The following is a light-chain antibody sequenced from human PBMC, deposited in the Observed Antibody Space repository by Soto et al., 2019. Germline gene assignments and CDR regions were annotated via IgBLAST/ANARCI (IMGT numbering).Light chain of an antibody. V-gene: IGKV3-20*01. J-gene: IGKJ2*01. Sequence: EIVLTQSPGTLSLSPGERATLSCRASQSVSSNYLAWYQQKPGQAPRLVIYGASSRATGIPDRCSGSGCATDFTPTISRLEPEDVAVYYCQQYGGSSYTFGQGTKVDIK. CDR2: GAS. CDR3: QQYGGSSYT. CDR1: QSVSSNY.